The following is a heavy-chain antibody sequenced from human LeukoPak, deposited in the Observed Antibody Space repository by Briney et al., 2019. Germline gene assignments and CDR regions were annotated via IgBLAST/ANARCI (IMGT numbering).Heavy chain of an antibody. V-gene: IGHV4-30-4*01. D-gene: IGHD2-15*01. CDR3: ARESSASFCSGGSCYLAPWFAP. J-gene: IGHJ5*02. CDR1: GDSISSGDYY. CDR2: ISYSGYT. Sequence: MASETLSLTCSVSGDSISSGDYYWGWLRQPPGKGLDWIEYISYSGYTYYNPSLKSRVTISVDTSKNQFSLKLISVTAADTAVYYCARESSASFCSGGSCYLAPWFAPWGQGTLVTVSS.